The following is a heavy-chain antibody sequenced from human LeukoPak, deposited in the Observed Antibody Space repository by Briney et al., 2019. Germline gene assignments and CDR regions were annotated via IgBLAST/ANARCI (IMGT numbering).Heavy chain of an antibody. V-gene: IGHV1-2*02. CDR2: INPNSGGT. Sequence: ASVKVSCKASGYTFTGYYMHWVRQAPGQGLEWMGWINPNSGGTNYAQKFQGRVTMTRDTSISTAYMELSRLRSDDTAVYYCAILSMAYDHETKNDYWGQGTLVTVSS. D-gene: IGHD5-24*01. CDR3: AILSMAYDHETKNDY. J-gene: IGHJ4*02. CDR1: GYTFTGYY.